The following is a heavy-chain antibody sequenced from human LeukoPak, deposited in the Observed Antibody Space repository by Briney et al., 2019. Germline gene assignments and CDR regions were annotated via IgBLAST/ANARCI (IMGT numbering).Heavy chain of an antibody. CDR1: GFSFSPYG. CDR2: IWNDGSHQ. D-gene: IGHD4-17*01. V-gene: IGHV3-33*01. CDR3: ARDATEYGDSHFDW. Sequence: GGSLRLSCSASGFSFSPYGMHWARQAPAKGLESVAVIWNDGSHQYSADSAEGGFTISRDNSRNTVYLQMDRLRVEDTAVYYCARDATEYGDSHFDWWGQGTLVTVSS. J-gene: IGHJ4*02.